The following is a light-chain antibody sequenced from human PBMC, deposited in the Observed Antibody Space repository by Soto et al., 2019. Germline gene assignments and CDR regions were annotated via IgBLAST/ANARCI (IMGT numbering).Light chain of an antibody. CDR1: QSVSSN. Sequence: EIVMTQSLATLSVSPGERATLSCRASQSVSSNLAWHQQKPGQAPRILMYDASTRATGIPARFSGSGSGTEFTLTISSLQSEDFAVYYCQQYHNWPITFGQGTRLEIK. CDR2: DAS. J-gene: IGKJ5*01. V-gene: IGKV3-15*01. CDR3: QQYHNWPIT.